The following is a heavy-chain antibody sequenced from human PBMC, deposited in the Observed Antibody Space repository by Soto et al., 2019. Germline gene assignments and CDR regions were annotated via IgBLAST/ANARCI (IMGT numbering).Heavy chain of an antibody. V-gene: IGHV4-59*01. CDR1: GDSISSYY. Sequence: SETLSLTCTVSGDSISSYYWSWIRQPPGKGLEWIGYIYYSGSINYNPSLKSRVTVSVDTSKNQFSLKLSSVTAADTAVYYCARVRDFWSGYYWFDPWGQGTLVTVSS. D-gene: IGHD3-3*01. J-gene: IGHJ5*02. CDR3: ARVRDFWSGYYWFDP. CDR2: IYYSGSI.